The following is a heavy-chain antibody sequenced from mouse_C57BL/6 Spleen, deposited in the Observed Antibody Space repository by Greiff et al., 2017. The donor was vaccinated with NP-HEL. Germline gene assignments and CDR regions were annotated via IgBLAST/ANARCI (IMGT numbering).Heavy chain of an antibody. CDR1: GYTFTSYN. CDR2: IYPGNGDT. CDR3: ARSMGFITTGVATDY. V-gene: IGHV1-12*01. Sequence: QVQLKESGAELVRPGASVKMSCKASGYTFTSYNMHWVKQTPRQGLEWIGAIYPGNGDTSYNQKFKGKATLTVDKSSSTAYMQLSSLTSEDSAVYFCARSMGFITTGVATDYWGQGTTLTVSS. J-gene: IGHJ2*01. D-gene: IGHD1-1*01.